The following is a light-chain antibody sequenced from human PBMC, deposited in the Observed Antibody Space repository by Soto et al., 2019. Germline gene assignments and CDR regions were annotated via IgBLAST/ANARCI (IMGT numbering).Light chain of an antibody. J-gene: IGLJ1*01. Sequence: QSALTQPASVSGSPGQSITISCTGTGSDVGTYNYVSWYQHHPGKAPKLIIYEVSNRPSGVSNRFSGSKSGSTASLTISGLQAEDEADYHCTSYTRDTALVFGTGTKVTAL. V-gene: IGLV2-14*01. CDR3: TSYTRDTALV. CDR2: EVS. CDR1: GSDVGTYNY.